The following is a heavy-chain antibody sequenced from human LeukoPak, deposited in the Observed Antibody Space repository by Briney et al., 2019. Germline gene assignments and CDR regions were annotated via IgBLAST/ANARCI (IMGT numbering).Heavy chain of an antibody. Sequence: ASVKVSCKASGYTFTSYAMHWVRQAPGQGLEWMGWINAGNGNTKYSQKFQGRVTITRDTSASTGYMELSSLRSEDTAVYYCATSYDSSGYGNDDAFDIWGQGTMVTVSS. V-gene: IGHV1-3*01. D-gene: IGHD3-22*01. J-gene: IGHJ3*02. CDR1: GYTFTSYA. CDR2: INAGNGNT. CDR3: ATSYDSSGYGNDDAFDI.